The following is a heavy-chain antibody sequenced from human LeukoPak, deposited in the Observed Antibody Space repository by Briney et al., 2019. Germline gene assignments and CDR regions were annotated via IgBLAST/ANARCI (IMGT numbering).Heavy chain of an antibody. V-gene: IGHV1-2*06. D-gene: IGHD3-22*01. J-gene: IGHJ5*02. CDR2: INPNSGGT. Sequence: ASVKVSCKASGYTFTGYYMHWVRQAPGQGLEWMGRINPNSGGTNYAQKFQGRVTMTRDTSISTAYMELSRLRSDDTAVYYCARARRVYYYDSSGSISPWGQGTLVTVCS. CDR1: GYTFTGYY. CDR3: ARARRVYYYDSSGSISP.